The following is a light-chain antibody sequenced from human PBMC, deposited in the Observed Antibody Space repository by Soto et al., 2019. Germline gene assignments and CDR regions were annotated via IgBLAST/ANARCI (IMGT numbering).Light chain of an antibody. J-gene: IGKJ4*01. Sequence: VLTQSPGTLSSYPGESVTLSCRASQIVSSNYLAWYQQKSGQAPRLLIFGASNRATGIPDRFSGSGSGIDFTLTISGLEPEDFDVYCCQQYSGSVLTFGGGTKVDI. CDR1: QIVSSNY. CDR2: GAS. CDR3: QQYSGSVLT. V-gene: IGKV3-20*01.